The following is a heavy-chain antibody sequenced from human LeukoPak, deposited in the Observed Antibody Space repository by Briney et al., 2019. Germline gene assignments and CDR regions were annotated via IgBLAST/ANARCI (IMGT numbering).Heavy chain of an antibody. CDR1: AFTFRDYY. V-gene: IGHV3-11*05. CDR3: ARGGEAVFDY. Sequence: GGSLRLSCVASAFTFRDYYMSWIRQAPGKGLEWVSYISSSNSYTKYADSVKGRFTISRDNAKNSLYLQMNSLRAEDTAVYYCARGGEAVFDYWGHGSLVTVSS. J-gene: IGHJ4*01. CDR2: ISSSNSYT. D-gene: IGHD5-12*01.